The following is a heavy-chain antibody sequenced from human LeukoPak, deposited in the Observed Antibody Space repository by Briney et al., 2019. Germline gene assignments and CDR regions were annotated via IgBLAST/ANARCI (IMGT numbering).Heavy chain of an antibody. V-gene: IGHV1-69*05. CDR1: GGTFSSYA. J-gene: IGHJ6*03. D-gene: IGHD2-2*01. Sequence: SVKVSCKASGGTFSSYAISWVRQAPGQGLEWMGGIIPIFGTANYAQKFQGRVTITTDESTSTAYMELSSLRSEDTAVYYCARGPSPALYYYCYMDVWGKGTTVTVSS. CDR2: IIPIFGTA. CDR3: ARGPSPALYYYCYMDV.